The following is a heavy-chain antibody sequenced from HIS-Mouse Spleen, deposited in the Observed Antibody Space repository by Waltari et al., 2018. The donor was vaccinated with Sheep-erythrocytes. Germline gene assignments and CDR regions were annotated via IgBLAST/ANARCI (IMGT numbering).Heavy chain of an antibody. CDR3: AQTGATTPHCDY. CDR2: SIPILGIA. Sequence: QVQLVQSGAEVKKPGSSVKVSCKASGGTFSSYAISWVRQAPGQGLEWMGRSIPILGIANYAQKFQGRVTITADKSTSTAYMELSSLRAEDTAVYYCAQTGATTPHCDYWGQGTLVTVSS. V-gene: IGHV1-69*04. CDR1: GGTFSSYA. J-gene: IGHJ4*02. D-gene: IGHD1-26*01.